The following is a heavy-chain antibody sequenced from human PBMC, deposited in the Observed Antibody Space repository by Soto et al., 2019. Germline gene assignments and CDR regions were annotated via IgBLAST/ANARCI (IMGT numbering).Heavy chain of an antibody. V-gene: IGHV3-74*01. CDR1: GFTFSYYW. D-gene: IGHD1-26*01. CDR2: IHSDGSST. CDR3: ARGDRGAFDL. Sequence: EVQLVESGGGLVRPGGSLRLSCAASGFTFSYYWMHWVRQAPGKGLVWVSRIHSDGSSTTYAGFVKGRFIISRDNARNTVDLQMNSVRVEDTAVYYCARGDRGAFDLWGQGTVVTVSS. J-gene: IGHJ3*01.